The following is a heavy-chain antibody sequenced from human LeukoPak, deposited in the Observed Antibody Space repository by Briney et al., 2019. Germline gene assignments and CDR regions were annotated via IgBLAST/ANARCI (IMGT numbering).Heavy chain of an antibody. D-gene: IGHD6-19*01. V-gene: IGHV3-33*01. CDR2: IWYDGSNK. CDR3: ARDRSSGWIDY. J-gene: IGHJ4*02. Sequence: GGSLRLSCAASGFTLSRYGMHWVRQAPGKGLEWVAIIWYDGSNKYYADSVQGRFTISRDNSKNTLYLQMNSLRVADTAVYFCARDRSSGWIDYWGQGTLVTVSS. CDR1: GFTLSRYG.